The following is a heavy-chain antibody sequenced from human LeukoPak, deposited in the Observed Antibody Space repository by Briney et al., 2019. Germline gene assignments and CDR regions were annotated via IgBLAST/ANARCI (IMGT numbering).Heavy chain of an antibody. J-gene: IGHJ6*03. CDR2: IYYSGST. D-gene: IGHD2/OR15-2a*01. V-gene: IGHV4-59*01. CDR1: GGSISSYY. Sequence: SETLSLTCTVSGGSISSYYWSWIRQPPGKGLEWIGYIYYSGSTNYNPSLKSRVTISVDTSKNQFSLKLSSVTAADTAVYYCARGQLVSAHMDVWGKGTTVSISS. CDR3: ARGQLVSAHMDV.